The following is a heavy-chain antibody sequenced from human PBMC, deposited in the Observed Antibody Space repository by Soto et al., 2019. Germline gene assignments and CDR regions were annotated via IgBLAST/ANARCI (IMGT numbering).Heavy chain of an antibody. J-gene: IGHJ6*02. Sequence: PSETLSLTCTVSGGSISSYDYYWSWIRQPPGKGLECIGYIYYSGSTYYNPSLKSRVTISVDTSKNQFSLKLSSVTAADTAVYYCASSNIAAAGFYYYGMDVWGRGTTVTVSS. D-gene: IGHD6-13*01. V-gene: IGHV4-30-4*01. CDR2: IYYSGST. CDR1: GGSISSYDYY. CDR3: ASSNIAAAGFYYYGMDV.